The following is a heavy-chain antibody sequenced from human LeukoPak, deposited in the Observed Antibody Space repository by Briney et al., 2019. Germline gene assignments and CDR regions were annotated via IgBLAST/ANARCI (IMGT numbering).Heavy chain of an antibody. CDR3: ARDPTAGTDLDY. Sequence: ASVKVSCKASGGTFSSYAISWVRQAPGQGLEWMGIINPSSDTTSYAQKFQGRVTMTRDTSTSTVYMELSSLRSDDTAVYYCARDPTAGTDLDYWGQGTLVTVSS. CDR2: INPSSDTT. CDR1: GGTFSSYA. D-gene: IGHD6-19*01. V-gene: IGHV1-46*01. J-gene: IGHJ4*02.